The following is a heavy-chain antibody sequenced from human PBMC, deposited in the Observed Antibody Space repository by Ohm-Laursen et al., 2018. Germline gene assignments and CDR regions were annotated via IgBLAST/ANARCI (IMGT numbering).Heavy chain of an antibody. V-gene: IGHV4-59*07. CDR2: IYYSGST. D-gene: IGHD3-16*01. CDR3: ALESPYDYVWGSYRY. CDR1: GGSISSYY. J-gene: IGHJ4*02. Sequence: SDTLSLTCTVSGGSISSYYWSWIRQPPGKGLEWIGYIYYSGSTNYNPSLKSRVTISVDTSKNQFSLKLSSVTAADTAVYYCALESPYDYVWGSYRYWGQGTLVTVST.